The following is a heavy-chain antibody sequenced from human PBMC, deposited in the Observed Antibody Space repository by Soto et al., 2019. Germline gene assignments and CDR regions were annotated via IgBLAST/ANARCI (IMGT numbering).Heavy chain of an antibody. CDR3: ARSRYLEY. CDR1: GFTFSNYW. Sequence: EVQLVESGGGLVQPGGSLRLSCAVSGFTFSNYWMSWVRQAPGKGLEWVANIKQDGSEKNYVDSVEGRFTISRDNAKNSLYLQMNSLRAEDTAVYYCARSRYLEYWGQGTLVTVSS. J-gene: IGHJ4*02. V-gene: IGHV3-7*04. D-gene: IGHD1-20*01. CDR2: IKQDGSEK.